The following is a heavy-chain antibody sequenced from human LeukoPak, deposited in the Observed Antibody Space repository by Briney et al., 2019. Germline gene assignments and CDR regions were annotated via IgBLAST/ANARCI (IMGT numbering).Heavy chain of an antibody. CDR1: GYTFTGYY. V-gene: IGHV1-2*02. Sequence: GASLKVSCKASGYTFTGYYMQWVRQAPGQGLEWVGWINPNSGGTNYEQKFQGRVTMARDTSISTAYMELSRLRSDDTAVYYCARDPQDCSGGSCDAGLYYMDVWGKGTTVTVSS. J-gene: IGHJ6*03. D-gene: IGHD2-15*01. CDR2: INPNSGGT. CDR3: ARDPQDCSGGSCDAGLYYMDV.